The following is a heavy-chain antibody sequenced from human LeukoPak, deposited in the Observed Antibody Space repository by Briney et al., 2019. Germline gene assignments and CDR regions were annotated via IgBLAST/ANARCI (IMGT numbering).Heavy chain of an antibody. J-gene: IGHJ6*03. CDR2: INTNTGNP. CDR1: GYTFTSYA. D-gene: IGHD5-18*01. Sequence: ASVKVSCKASGYTFTSYAMNWVRQAPGQGLEWMGWINTNTGNPTYAQGFTGRFVFSLDTSVSTAYLQISSLKAEDTAVYYCARGGGYSYGSFFTQYYYYYYMDVWGKGTTVTVSS. CDR3: ARGGGYSYGSFFTQYYYYYYMDV. V-gene: IGHV7-4-1*02.